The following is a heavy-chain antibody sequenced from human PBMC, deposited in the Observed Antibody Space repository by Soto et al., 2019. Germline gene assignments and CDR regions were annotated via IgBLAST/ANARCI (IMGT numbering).Heavy chain of an antibody. CDR2: ISSSSSYI. J-gene: IGHJ4*02. V-gene: IGHV3-21*01. Sequence: GGSLRLSCAASGFTFSSYSMNWVRQAPGKGLEWVSSISSSSSYIYYADSVKGRFTISRDNAKNSLYLQMNSLRAEDTAVYYCARGLYCSGGSCYKGGGSNIDYWGQGTLVTVSS. CDR1: GFTFSSYS. D-gene: IGHD2-15*01. CDR3: ARGLYCSGGSCYKGGGSNIDY.